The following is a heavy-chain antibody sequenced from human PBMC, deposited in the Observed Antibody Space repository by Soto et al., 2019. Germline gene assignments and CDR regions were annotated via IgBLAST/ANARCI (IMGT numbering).Heavy chain of an antibody. CDR2: MNPNSGNT. CDR3: ARESLPNGYCSGGSCYSAAFDI. V-gene: IGHV1-8*01. Sequence: ASVKVSCKVSGYTLTELSMHWVRQATGQGLEWMGWMNPNSGNTGYAQKFQGRVTMTRNTSISTAYMELSSLRSEDTAVYYCARESLPNGYCSGGSCYSAAFDIWGQGTMVTVSS. J-gene: IGHJ3*02. CDR1: GYTLTELS. D-gene: IGHD2-15*01.